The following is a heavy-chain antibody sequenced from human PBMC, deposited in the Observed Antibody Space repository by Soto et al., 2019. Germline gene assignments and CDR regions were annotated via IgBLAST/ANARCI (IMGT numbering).Heavy chain of an antibody. Sequence: GGSLRLSCAASGFTFSIFAMSWVRQAPGKGLEWVSAISGSGGSTYYADSVKGRFTISRDKSKNTLYLQMNSLRAEDTALYYCAKSFSSNWYDYFYYWGQGSLVTVSS. V-gene: IGHV3-23*01. D-gene: IGHD6-13*01. CDR2: ISGSGGST. CDR1: GFTFSIFA. CDR3: AKSFSSNWYDYFYY. J-gene: IGHJ4*02.